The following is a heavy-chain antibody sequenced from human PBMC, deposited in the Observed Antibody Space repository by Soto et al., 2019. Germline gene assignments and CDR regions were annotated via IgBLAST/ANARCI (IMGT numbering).Heavy chain of an antibody. CDR1: GYTFTSYA. J-gene: IGHJ6*02. CDR2: INAGNGNT. V-gene: IGHV1-3*01. D-gene: IGHD2-2*01. Sequence: ASVKVSCKASGYTFTSYAMHWVRQAPGQRLEWMGWINAGNGNTKYSQKFQGRVTITRDTSASTAYMELSSLRSEDTAVYYCARAPCSSTSCYYYYGMDVWGQGTTVTVSS. CDR3: ARAPCSSTSCYYYYGMDV.